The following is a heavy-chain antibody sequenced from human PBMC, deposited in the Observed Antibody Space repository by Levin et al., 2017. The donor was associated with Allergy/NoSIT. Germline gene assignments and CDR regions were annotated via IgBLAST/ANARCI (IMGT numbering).Heavy chain of an antibody. Sequence: QTLSLTCTFSGFSLSTSGMCVSWIRQPPGKALEWLARIDWDDDKNYSTSLKTRLTISKDTSRNQVVLTMTNMDPVDTATYYCARMRSSGWYPDYWGQGTLVTVSS. J-gene: IGHJ4*02. D-gene: IGHD6-19*01. CDR1: GFSLSTSGMC. V-gene: IGHV2-70*11. CDR2: IDWDDDK. CDR3: ARMRSSGWYPDY.